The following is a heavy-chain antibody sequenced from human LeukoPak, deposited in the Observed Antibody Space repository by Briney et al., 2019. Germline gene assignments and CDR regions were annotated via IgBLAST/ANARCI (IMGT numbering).Heavy chain of an antibody. V-gene: IGHV3-48*04. CDR3: ARDRLPYQYQEGWFDP. CDR1: GFTFSDNT. Sequence: GGSLRLSCAASGFTFSDNTMNWVRQAPGRGLEWLSYITGSSGTIYYADSVKGRFTISRDNTKNSLYLQMNSLRAEDMAVYYCARDRLPYQYQEGWFDPWGQGTLVTVSS. CDR2: ITGSSGTI. J-gene: IGHJ5*02. D-gene: IGHD2-2*01.